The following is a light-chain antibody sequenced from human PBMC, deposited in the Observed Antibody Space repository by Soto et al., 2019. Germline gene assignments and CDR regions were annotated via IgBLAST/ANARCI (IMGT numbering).Light chain of an antibody. V-gene: IGKV1-39*01. CDR1: ESISRH. J-gene: IGKJ5*01. CDR2: AAS. CDR3: QQAYNTLAT. Sequence: DIQMSQSPSSLSASVGDRVTITCRAAESISRHLNWYQQKPGRAPDLLIYAASTLQNGVPSRFTGSASGTEFTLTITGLQLEDFATYSYQQAYNTLATFGPGTRLEIK.